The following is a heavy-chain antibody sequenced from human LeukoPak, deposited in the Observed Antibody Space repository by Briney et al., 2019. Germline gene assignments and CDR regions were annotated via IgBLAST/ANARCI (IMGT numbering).Heavy chain of an antibody. CDR3: ARDAHPYCGGDCYSNFFDY. D-gene: IGHD2-21*02. CDR2: ISYDGSNK. V-gene: IGHV3-30*03. CDR1: GFTFSNAW. Sequence: GGSLRLSCAASGFTFSNAWMNWVRQAPGKGLEWVAVISYDGSNKYYADSVKGRFTISRDNSKNTLYLQMNSLRAEDTAVYYCARDAHPYCGGDCYSNFFDYWGQGTLVTVSS. J-gene: IGHJ4*02.